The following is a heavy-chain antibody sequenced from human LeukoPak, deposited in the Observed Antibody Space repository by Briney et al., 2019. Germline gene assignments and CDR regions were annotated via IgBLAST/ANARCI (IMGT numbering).Heavy chain of an antibody. Sequence: GGSLRLSCAASGFTFSSYAMSWVRQAPGKGLEWVSTISGSGGSTYSADSVKGRFTISRDNSKNTLYLLMNSLRAEDTAVYYCAKVYYDFWSGYYRPPFDYWGQGTLVTVSS. CDR2: ISGSGGST. J-gene: IGHJ4*02. CDR3: AKVYYDFWSGYYRPPFDY. D-gene: IGHD3-3*01. CDR1: GFTFSSYA. V-gene: IGHV3-23*01.